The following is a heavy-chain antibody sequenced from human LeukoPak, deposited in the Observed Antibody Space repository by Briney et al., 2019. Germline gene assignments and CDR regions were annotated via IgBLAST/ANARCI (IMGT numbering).Heavy chain of an antibody. CDR3: ARDWEGASGMDV. Sequence: GGSLSLSCAASGFTFDDYGMSWVRQAPGKGLEWVSGINWNGGSTGYADSVKGRFTISRDNAKNSLYLQMNSLRAEDTALYYCARDWEGASGMDVWGQGTTVTVSS. J-gene: IGHJ6*02. CDR1: GFTFDDYG. V-gene: IGHV3-20*04. CDR2: INWNGGST. D-gene: IGHD1-26*01.